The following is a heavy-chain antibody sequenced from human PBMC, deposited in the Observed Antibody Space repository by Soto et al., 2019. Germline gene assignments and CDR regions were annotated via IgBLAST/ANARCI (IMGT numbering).Heavy chain of an antibody. CDR2: FDPEDGET. D-gene: IGHD1-7*01. V-gene: IGHV1-24*01. J-gene: IGHJ6*02. CDR1: GYTPTELS. CDR3: ATGRITGTTSYYYGMDV. Sequence: ASVKVSCKVSGYTPTELSMHWVRQAPGKGLEWMGGFDPEDGETIYAQKFQGRVTMTEDTSTDTAYMELSSLRSEDTAVYYCATGRITGTTSYYYGMDVWGQGTTVTVSS.